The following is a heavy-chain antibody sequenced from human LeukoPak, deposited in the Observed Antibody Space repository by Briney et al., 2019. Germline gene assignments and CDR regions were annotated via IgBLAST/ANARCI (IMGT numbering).Heavy chain of an antibody. CDR2: INPNSGGT. J-gene: IGHJ4*02. CDR3: ARDLKGPMSSSSWYKDNYMDY. D-gene: IGHD6-13*01. CDR1: GYTFTGYY. V-gene: IGHV1-2*02. Sequence: GASVKVSCKASGYTFTGYYMHWVRQAPGQGLEWMGWINPNSGGTNYAQKFQGRVTMTRDTSISTAYMELSRLRSDDTAVYYCARDLKGPMSSSSWYKDNYMDYWGQGTLVTVSS.